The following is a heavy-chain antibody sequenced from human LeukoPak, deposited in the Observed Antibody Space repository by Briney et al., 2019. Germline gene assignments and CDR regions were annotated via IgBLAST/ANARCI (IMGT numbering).Heavy chain of an antibody. CDR2: ISAYNGNT. V-gene: IGHV1-18*01. J-gene: IGHJ4*02. Sequence: ASVKVSCKAPGYTFTSYGISWVRQAPGQGLEWMGWISAYNGNTNYAQKLQGRVTMTTDTSTSTAYMELRSLRSDDTAVYYCARDSREYYYKPVDYWGQGTLVTVSS. CDR3: ARDSREYYYKPVDY. CDR1: GYTFTSYG. D-gene: IGHD3-10*01.